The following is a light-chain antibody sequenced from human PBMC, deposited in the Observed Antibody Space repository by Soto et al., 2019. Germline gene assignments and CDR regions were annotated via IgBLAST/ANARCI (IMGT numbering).Light chain of an antibody. CDR2: GAS. CDR3: QQYNKWLET. V-gene: IGKV3-15*01. CDR1: QSVSSN. J-gene: IGKJ1*01. Sequence: IVTTQRAATQSGSRGESATHSIGSCQSVSSNLAWYQQKPGQAPRLLIYGASTRAPGIPARFSGSGSGTEFNLTISALQSDVFAVYYCQQYNKWLETFGQGTKVDIK.